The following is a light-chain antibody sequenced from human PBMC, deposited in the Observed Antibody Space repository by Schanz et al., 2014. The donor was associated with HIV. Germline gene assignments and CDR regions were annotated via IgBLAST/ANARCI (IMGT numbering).Light chain of an antibody. CDR2: DVS. CDR1: SSDIGGFYY. CDR3: GSFATATTWV. Sequence: QSALTQPASVSGSPGQSITISCTGTSSDIGGFYYVAWYQQHPGKAPKLIIYDVSDRPSGVSSRFSGSQSGNTASLTISGLQAGDEADYSCGSFATATTWVFGGGTKLTVL. V-gene: IGLV2-14*03. J-gene: IGLJ3*02.